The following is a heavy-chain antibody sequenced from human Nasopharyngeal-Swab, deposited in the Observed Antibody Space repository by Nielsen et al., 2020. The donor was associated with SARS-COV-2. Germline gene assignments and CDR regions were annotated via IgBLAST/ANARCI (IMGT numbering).Heavy chain of an antibody. J-gene: IGHJ6*02. CDR2: INHSGST. CDR3: ARAGDIRYYYYGMDV. V-gene: IGHV4-34*01. Sequence: RQAPGKGLEWIGEINHSGSTNYNPSLKSRVTISVDTSKNQFSLKLSSVTAADTAVYYCARAGDIRYYYYGMDVWGQGTTVTVSS. D-gene: IGHD2-21*01.